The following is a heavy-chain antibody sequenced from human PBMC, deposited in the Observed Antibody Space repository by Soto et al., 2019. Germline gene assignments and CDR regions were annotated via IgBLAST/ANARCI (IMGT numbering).Heavy chain of an antibody. D-gene: IGHD3-22*01. CDR2: TYIGGMT. CDR3: ATVPETFSPAGYYVNWFDP. CDR1: GASFTDGSLF. V-gene: IGHV4-39*01. J-gene: IGHJ5*02. Sequence: ASETLSLTCTVSGASFTDGSLFWGWIRQSPGKGVEWIASTYIGGMTYYNPSLRSRVTISVDTSKSQFSLRLNSVTAADTAVYSCATVPETFSPAGYYVNWFDPWGHGTLVTVSS.